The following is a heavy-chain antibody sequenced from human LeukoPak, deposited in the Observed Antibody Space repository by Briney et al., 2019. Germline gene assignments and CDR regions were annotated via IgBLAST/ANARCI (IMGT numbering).Heavy chain of an antibody. J-gene: IGHJ5*02. CDR3: ARERTTVTLGGWFDP. D-gene: IGHD4-17*01. CDR2: IYHSGST. CDR1: GYSISSGYY. V-gene: IGHV4-38-2*02. Sequence: SETLSLTCTVSGYSISSGYYWGWIRQPPGEGLEWIGSIYHSGSTYYNPSLKSRVTISVDTSKNQFSLKLSSVTAADTAVYYCARERTTVTLGGWFDPWGQGTLVTVSS.